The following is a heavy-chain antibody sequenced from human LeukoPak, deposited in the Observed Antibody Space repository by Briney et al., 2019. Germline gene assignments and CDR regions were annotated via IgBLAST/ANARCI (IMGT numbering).Heavy chain of an antibody. V-gene: IGHV3-23*01. CDR1: GFTFSSYG. Sequence: GGTLRLSCAASGFTFSSYGMSWVRQAPGKGLEWASAISGSGGSTYYADSVKGRFTISRDNSKNTLYLQMNSLRAEDTAVYYCAKGVGYSYGSKFDYWGQGTLVTVSS. D-gene: IGHD5-18*01. CDR2: ISGSGGST. J-gene: IGHJ4*02. CDR3: AKGVGYSYGSKFDY.